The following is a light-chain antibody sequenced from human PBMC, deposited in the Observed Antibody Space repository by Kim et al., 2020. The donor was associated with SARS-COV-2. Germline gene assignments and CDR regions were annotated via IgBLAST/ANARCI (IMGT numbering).Light chain of an antibody. CDR1: ESLNARQ. J-gene: IGKJ2*03. CDR2: AAS. V-gene: IGKV3-20*01. Sequence: DIVLTQSPVPLSLFPGEGATLSCRASESLNARQMAWYQQRPGQAPRLLIFAASIRATGTPERFSGSGSGTDFTLTISRLEPEDFAVYYCQQYGGLYSFGQGTKLEI. CDR3: QQYGGLYS.